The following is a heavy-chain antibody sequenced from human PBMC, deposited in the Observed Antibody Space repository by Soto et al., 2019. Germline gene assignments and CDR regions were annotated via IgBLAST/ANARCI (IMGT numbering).Heavy chain of an antibody. J-gene: IGHJ6*02. Sequence: QVQLVESGGGVVQPGRSLRLSCAASGFTFSTYAMHWVRQAPGKGLEWVAVISYDGTNKYYADSVRGRFTISRDNSKNTLFLQMNILRAEHTAVYYCAKDGGGYNYGYVMLDKYYYGMDVWGQGTTVTVSS. D-gene: IGHD5-18*01. V-gene: IGHV3-30-3*01. CDR2: ISYDGTNK. CDR3: AKDGGGYNYGYVMLDKYYYGMDV. CDR1: GFTFSTYA.